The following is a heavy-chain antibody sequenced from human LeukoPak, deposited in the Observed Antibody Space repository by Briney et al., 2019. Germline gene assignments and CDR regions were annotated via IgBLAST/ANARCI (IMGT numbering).Heavy chain of an antibody. J-gene: IGHJ3*02. CDR3: ARREDLDYYDGSGYSQTHAFDI. V-gene: IGHV4-39*01. D-gene: IGHD3-22*01. CDR2: IYYSGST. CDR1: GGSISSSSYY. Sequence: PSETLSLTCTVSGGSISSSSYYWGWIRQPPGKGLEWIGSIYYSGSTYYNPSLKSRVTISVDTSKNQFSLKLSSVTAADTAVYYCARREDLDYYDGSGYSQTHAFDIWGQGTMVTVSS.